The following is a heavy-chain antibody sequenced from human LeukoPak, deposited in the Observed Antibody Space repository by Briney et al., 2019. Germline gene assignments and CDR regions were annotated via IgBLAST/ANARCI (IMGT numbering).Heavy chain of an antibody. J-gene: IGHJ4*02. D-gene: IGHD1-14*01. CDR3: ARDLGHCRNTVCSSSAY. CDR1: GYTFDRYG. V-gene: IGHV1-18*04. CDR2: ISTYNGNT. Sequence: ASVKVSCKGSGYTFDRYGVSWVRQAPGQGLERMGWISTYNGNTIYAQKFQGRVTMTTDTSTNTAYMDLRSLRSDDTAVYYCARDLGHCRNTVCSSSAYWGQGTLVTVSS.